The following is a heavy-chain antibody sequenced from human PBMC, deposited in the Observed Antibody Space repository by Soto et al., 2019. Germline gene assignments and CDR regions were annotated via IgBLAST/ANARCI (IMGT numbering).Heavy chain of an antibody. CDR3: ARGTGGNSGQYYYYYYGMDV. CDR1: GYTFTGYY. D-gene: IGHD2-21*02. J-gene: IGHJ6*02. Sequence: ASVKVSCKASGYTFTGYYMHWVRQAPGQGLEWMGWINPNSGGTNYAQKFQGWVTMTRDTSISTAYMELSRLRSDDTAVYYCARGTGGNSGQYYYYYYGMDVWGQGTTVTVSS. V-gene: IGHV1-2*04. CDR2: INPNSGGT.